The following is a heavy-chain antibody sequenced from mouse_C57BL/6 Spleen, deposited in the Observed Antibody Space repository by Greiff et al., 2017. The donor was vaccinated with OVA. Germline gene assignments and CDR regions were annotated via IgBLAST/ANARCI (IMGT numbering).Heavy chain of an antibody. J-gene: IGHJ1*03. CDR3: ARRPLAGYFDV. Sequence: VQLQQSGAELVKPGASVKLSCKASGYTFTSYWMHWVKQRPGQGLEWIGMIHPNSGSTNYNEKFKSKATLTVDKSSSTAYMQLSSLTSEDSAVYYCARRPLAGYFDVWGTGTTVTVSS. CDR1: GYTFTSYW. CDR2: IHPNSGST. D-gene: IGHD6-1*01. V-gene: IGHV1-64*01.